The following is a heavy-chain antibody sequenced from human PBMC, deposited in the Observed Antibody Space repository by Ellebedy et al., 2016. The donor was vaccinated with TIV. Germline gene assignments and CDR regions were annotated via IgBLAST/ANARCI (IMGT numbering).Heavy chain of an antibody. CDR3: ARHCRDALDYYYGMDV. V-gene: IGHV4-39*01. Sequence: MPSETLSLTCTVSGGSISSSSYYWGWIRQPPGKGLEWIGSIYYSGSTYYNPSLKSRVTISVDTSKNQFSLKLSSVTAADTAVYYCARHCRDALDYYYGMDVWGQGTTVTVSS. D-gene: IGHD2-15*01. CDR2: IYYSGST. J-gene: IGHJ6*02. CDR1: GGSISSSSYY.